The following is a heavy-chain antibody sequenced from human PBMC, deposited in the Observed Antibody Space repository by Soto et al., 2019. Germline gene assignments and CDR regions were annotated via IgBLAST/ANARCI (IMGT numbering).Heavy chain of an antibody. Sequence: PGGSLRLSCAASGFTFSSYWMSWVRQAPGKGLEWVANIKQDGSEKYYVDSVKGRFTISRDNAKNSLYLQMNSLRAEDTAVYYCARDIVLMVDMYYYYYGMDVWGQGTTVTVSS. CDR2: IKQDGSEK. V-gene: IGHV3-7*01. CDR1: GFTFSSYW. CDR3: ARDIVLMVDMYYYYYGMDV. J-gene: IGHJ6*02. D-gene: IGHD2-8*01.